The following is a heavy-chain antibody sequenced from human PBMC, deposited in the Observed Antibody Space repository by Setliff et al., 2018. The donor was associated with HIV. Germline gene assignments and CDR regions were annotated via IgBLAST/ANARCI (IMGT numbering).Heavy chain of an antibody. V-gene: IGHV4-30-2*01. J-gene: IGHJ4*02. CDR1: GGFISTGSYS. Sequence: SETLSLTCTVSGGFISTGSYSWSWIRQPPGKGLEWIGYIYHSGNTYYNPSLKSRVSISVDRSKNHFSLRLSSVTAADTAVYYCARGGSRGSWYWDYWGQGTLVTVSS. CDR3: ARGGSRGSWYWDY. D-gene: IGHD6-13*01. CDR2: IYHSGNT.